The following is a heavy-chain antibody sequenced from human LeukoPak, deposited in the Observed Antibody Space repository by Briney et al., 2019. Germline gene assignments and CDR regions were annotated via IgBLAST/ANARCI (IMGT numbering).Heavy chain of an antibody. CDR1: GYTFTAYA. D-gene: IGHD2-21*01. J-gene: IGHJ5*02. Sequence: ASVKVSCKAPGYTFTAYAMHWVRQAPGQGLEWMGWIHTGNGDTRYSQKIQGRVTITRDTSASTLYLDLRSLRSEDTAIYYCARDRIVGQAPFDPWGQGTLATVSS. CDR3: ARDRIVGQAPFDP. CDR2: IHTGNGDT. V-gene: IGHV1-3*04.